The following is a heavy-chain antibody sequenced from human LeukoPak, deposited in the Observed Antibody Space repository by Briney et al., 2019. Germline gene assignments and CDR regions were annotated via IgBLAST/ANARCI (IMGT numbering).Heavy chain of an antibody. CDR3: ASVAAAGSIDY. V-gene: IGHV4-4*07. CDR1: GGSISSYY. J-gene: IGHJ4*02. D-gene: IGHD6-13*01. CDR2: IYTSGST. Sequence: PSETLSLTCTVPGGSISSYYWSWIRQPAGKGLEWIGRIYTSGSTNYNPSLKSRVTMSVDTSKNQFSLKLSSVTAADTAVYYCASVAAAGSIDYWGQGTLVTVSS.